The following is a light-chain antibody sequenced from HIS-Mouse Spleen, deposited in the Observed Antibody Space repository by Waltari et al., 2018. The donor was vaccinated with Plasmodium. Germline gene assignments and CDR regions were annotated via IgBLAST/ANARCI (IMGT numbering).Light chain of an antibody. V-gene: IGKV1-33*01. CDR1: QDISNY. J-gene: IGKJ3*01. CDR3: QQYDNLPPLFT. Sequence: IRMTQSPSSFSASTGDRVTITCQASQDISNYLNWYQQKPGKAPKLLIYDASNLETGVPSRFSGSGSGTDFTFTISSLQPEDIATYYCQQYDNLPPLFTFGPGTKVDIK. CDR2: DAS.